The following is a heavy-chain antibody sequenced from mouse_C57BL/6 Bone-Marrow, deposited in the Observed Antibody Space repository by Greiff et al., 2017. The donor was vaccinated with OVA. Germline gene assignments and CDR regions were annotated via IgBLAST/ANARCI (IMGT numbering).Heavy chain of an antibody. CDR2: IYPRSGNT. V-gene: IGHV1-81*01. CDR3: ARNYYGSSLGFAY. J-gene: IGHJ3*01. Sequence: VQLQQSGAELARPGASVKLSCKASGYTFTRYGISWVKQRTGQGLEWIGEIYPRSGNTYYNEKFKGKATLTADKSSSTAYMELRSLTSEDSAVYFCARNYYGSSLGFAYWGQGTLVTVSA. CDR1: GYTFTRYG. D-gene: IGHD1-1*01.